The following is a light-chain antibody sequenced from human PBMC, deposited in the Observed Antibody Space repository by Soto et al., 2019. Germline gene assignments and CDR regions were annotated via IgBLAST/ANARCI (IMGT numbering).Light chain of an antibody. Sequence: EIVMTQSPATLSVSPGERATLSCRASQSVGGGLSWFQQKPGQPPRLLIYGASTRATGIPARFSGSGYGTEFTLTISSLQSEDYAVYYCQQYNNWPPYTFGQGTKVDIK. CDR2: GAS. V-gene: IGKV3-15*01. CDR1: QSVGGG. CDR3: QQYNNWPPYT. J-gene: IGKJ2*01.